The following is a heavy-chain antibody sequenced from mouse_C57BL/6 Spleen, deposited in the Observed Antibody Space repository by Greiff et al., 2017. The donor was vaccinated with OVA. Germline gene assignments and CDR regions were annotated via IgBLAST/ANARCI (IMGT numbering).Heavy chain of an antibody. D-gene: IGHD2-5*01. J-gene: IGHJ2*01. V-gene: IGHV1-26*01. CDR1: GYTFTDYY. CDR3: ASPYYSNYRLDY. Sequence: VQLQQSGPELVKPGASVKISCKASGYTFTDYYMNWVKQSHGKSLEWIGDINPNNGGTSYNQKFKGKATLTVDKSSSTAYMELRSLTSEDSAVYYCASPYYSNYRLDYWGQGTTLTVSS. CDR2: INPNNGGT.